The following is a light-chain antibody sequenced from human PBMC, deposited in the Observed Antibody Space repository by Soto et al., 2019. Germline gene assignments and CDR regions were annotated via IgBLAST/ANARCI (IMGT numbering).Light chain of an antibody. Sequence: QSALTQPASVSGSPGQSITISCTGTSSDVGGHNYVSWYQQHPGTAPKLMIYEVTNRPSGVSNRFSGSKSGNTASLTISGLQAEDEADYYCAAWDDRLNGYVFGTGTKLTVL. CDR1: SSDVGGHNY. CDR2: EVT. J-gene: IGLJ1*01. CDR3: AAWDDRLNGYV. V-gene: IGLV2-14*01.